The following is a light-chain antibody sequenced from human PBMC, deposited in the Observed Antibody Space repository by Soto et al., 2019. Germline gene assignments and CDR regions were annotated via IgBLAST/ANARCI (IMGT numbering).Light chain of an antibody. J-gene: IGKJ4*01. V-gene: IGKV3-20*01. CDR1: QSVSSTY. CDR2: GAS. CDR3: QQYGSSLFT. Sequence: EIVLTQSPGTLSLSPGERATLSFSSSQSVSSTYLIWYQQKPGQAPRLLIYGASSRATGVPDRFSGGGSGTDFTLTISRLEPEDFAVYYCQQYGSSLFTFGGGTKVDIK.